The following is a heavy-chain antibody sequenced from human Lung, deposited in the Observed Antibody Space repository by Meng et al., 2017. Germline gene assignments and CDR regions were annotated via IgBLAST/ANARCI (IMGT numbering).Heavy chain of an antibody. Sequence: LGESGAEVKQPGASVMVSCKASGSTFPDYLLHWVRRAPGQGLEWRGRINPKSGDTQYAQRFQGRVTMTGDTSISTAYMELSGLRSDDTAMYYCARDEDISAAGKLFGDYWGQGTLVTSPQ. CDR2: INPKSGDT. V-gene: IGHV1-2*06. CDR1: GSTFPDYL. CDR3: ARDEDISAAGKLFGDY. J-gene: IGHJ4*02. D-gene: IGHD6-13*01.